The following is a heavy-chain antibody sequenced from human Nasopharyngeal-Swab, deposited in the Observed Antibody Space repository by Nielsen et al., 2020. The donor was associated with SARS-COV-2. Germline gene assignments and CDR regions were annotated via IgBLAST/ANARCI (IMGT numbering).Heavy chain of an antibody. CDR3: ARDWGVYRGDDY. V-gene: IGHV3-53*04. J-gene: IGHJ4*02. D-gene: IGHD1-26*01. Sequence: GESLKISCAASGFTVSSNYMSWVRQAPGKGLEWVSVIYSGGSTYYADSVKGRFTISRHNSKNTLYLQMNSLRAEDTAVYYCARDWGVYRGDDYWGQGTLVTISS. CDR2: IYSGGST. CDR1: GFTVSSNY.